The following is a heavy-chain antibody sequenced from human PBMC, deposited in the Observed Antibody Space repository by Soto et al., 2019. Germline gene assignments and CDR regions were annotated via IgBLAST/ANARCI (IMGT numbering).Heavy chain of an antibody. D-gene: IGHD6-19*01. Sequence: EVQLVESGGGLVKPGGSLRLSCAASGFTFSNAWMNWVRQAPGKGLEWVGRIKSKTHGGTTDYAAPVKGRFTISRDDSKNTLYLQMNSLKTEDTAVYYCITDSSGWYRDYWGQGTLVTVSS. V-gene: IGHV3-15*07. J-gene: IGHJ4*02. CDR3: ITDSSGWYRDY. CDR2: IKSKTHGGTT. CDR1: GFTFSNAW.